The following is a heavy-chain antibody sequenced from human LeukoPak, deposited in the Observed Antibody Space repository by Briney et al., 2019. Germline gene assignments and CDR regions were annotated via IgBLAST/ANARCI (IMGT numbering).Heavy chain of an antibody. CDR1: GFTFSSYT. V-gene: IGHV3-21*01. Sequence: GGSLRLSCAASGFTFSSYTMNWVRQAPGKGLEWVSSITSSSSYIYYVDSAKGRFTISRDNAKNPLFLQINSLRAEDTAVYYCARVLSGTLTFDHWGQGTLVAASS. CDR2: ITSSSSYI. J-gene: IGHJ4*02. D-gene: IGHD3-9*01. CDR3: ARVLSGTLTFDH.